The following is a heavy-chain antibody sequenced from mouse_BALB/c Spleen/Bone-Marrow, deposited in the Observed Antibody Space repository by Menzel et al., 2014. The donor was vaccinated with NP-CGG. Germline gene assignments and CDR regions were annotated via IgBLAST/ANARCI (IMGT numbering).Heavy chain of an antibody. V-gene: IGHV3-2*02. Sequence: DVKLVESGPGLVKPSQSLSLTCTVTGYSITSHYAWNWIRQFPGNKLEWMGYISSSGITSYNPSLKGRISITRDTSKNHFFLQLNSVTTEDTATYFCARSGNFFDYWGQGTTLTVSS. D-gene: IGHD3-1*01. J-gene: IGHJ2*01. CDR2: ISSSGIT. CDR3: ARSGNFFDY. CDR1: GYSITSHYA.